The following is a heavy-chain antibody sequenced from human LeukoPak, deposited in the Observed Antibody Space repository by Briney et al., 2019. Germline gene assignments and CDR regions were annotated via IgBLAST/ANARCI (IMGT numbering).Heavy chain of an antibody. CDR3: ARERTTGWYRDPFDI. CDR1: GYTFTDYF. V-gene: IGHV1-2*02. D-gene: IGHD1-1*01. Sequence: ASVTVSCKASGYTFTDYFIHWVRQAPGQGLEWMGWINPDSGGTNYAQKFQGRVTTTRDTSISTAYMELSRLRSDDTAVYYCARERTTGWYRDPFDIWGQGTMVTVSS. J-gene: IGHJ3*02. CDR2: INPDSGGT.